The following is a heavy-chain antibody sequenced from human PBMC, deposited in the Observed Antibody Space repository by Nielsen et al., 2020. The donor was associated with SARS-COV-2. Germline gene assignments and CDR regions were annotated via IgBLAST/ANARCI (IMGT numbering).Heavy chain of an antibody. J-gene: IGHJ4*02. D-gene: IGHD4-17*01. CDR3: AKLRGDYGDYEALDY. CDR2: ISYDGTNK. Sequence: WIRQPPGKGLEWMAFISYDGTNKHHADSVKGRFTISRDNSKNTLYLQMNSLRAEDTAVYYCAKLRGDYGDYEALDYWGQGTLVTVSS. V-gene: IGHV3-30-3*02.